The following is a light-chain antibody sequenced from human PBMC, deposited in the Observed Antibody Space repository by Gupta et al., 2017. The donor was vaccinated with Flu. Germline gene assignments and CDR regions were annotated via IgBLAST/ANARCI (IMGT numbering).Light chain of an antibody. V-gene: IGKV3-20*01. J-gene: IGKJ2*01. CDR3: QQYGSSPGYT. CDR1: QSVSSSY. CDR2: GAS. Sequence: EIVFTQSPGTLSLSQGERATPACRASQSVSSSYLAWYQQKPGQAPRLLIYGASSRATGIPDRFSGSGSGTDFTLTISRLEPEDFAVYYCQQYGSSPGYTFGQGTKLEIK.